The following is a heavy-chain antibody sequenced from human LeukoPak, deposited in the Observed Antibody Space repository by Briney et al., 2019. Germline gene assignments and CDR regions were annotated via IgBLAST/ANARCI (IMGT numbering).Heavy chain of an antibody. J-gene: IGHJ6*02. CDR3: AKYPIRRSRDYYYGMDV. CDR2: IKQDGSEK. D-gene: IGHD2-2*02. CDR1: EFTFSIYW. V-gene: IGHV3-7*01. Sequence: GGSLRLSCAASEFTFSIYWMTWVRQAPGKGLKWVATIKQDGSEKYYVESVKGRFTISRDNAKNSLYLQMNSLRAEDTAVYYCAKYPIRRSRDYYYGMDVWGQGTTVTVSS.